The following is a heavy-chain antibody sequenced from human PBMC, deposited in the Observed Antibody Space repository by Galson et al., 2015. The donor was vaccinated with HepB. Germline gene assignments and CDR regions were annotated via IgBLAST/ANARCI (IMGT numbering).Heavy chain of an antibody. CDR2: INPSGGST. D-gene: IGHD6-19*01. CDR1: GYTFTSYY. J-gene: IGHJ4*02. V-gene: IGHV1-46*03. Sequence: SVKVSCKASGYTFTSYYMHWVRQAPGQGLEWMGIINPSGGSTSYAQKFQGRVTMTRDTSTSTVYMELSSLRSEDTAVYYCARGVYSYSSGWYGEDYFDYWGQGTLVTVSS. CDR3: ARGVYSYSSGWYGEDYFDY.